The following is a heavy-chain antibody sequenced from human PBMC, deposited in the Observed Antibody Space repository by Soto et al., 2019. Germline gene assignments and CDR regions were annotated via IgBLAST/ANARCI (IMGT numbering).Heavy chain of an antibody. CDR1: GGSISGYY. Sequence: NPSETLSLTCTVSGGSISGYYWSWIRQPPGKGLEWIGYIYYSGSTNYNPSLKSRVTISVDTSKNQFSLKLSSVTAADTAVYYCARVGNGDFDNWGQGTLVTVSS. V-gene: IGHV4-59*01. J-gene: IGHJ4*02. CDR2: IYYSGST. D-gene: IGHD2-8*01. CDR3: ARVGNGDFDN.